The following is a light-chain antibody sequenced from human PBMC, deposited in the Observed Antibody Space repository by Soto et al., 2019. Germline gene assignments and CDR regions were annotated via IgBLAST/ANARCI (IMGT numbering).Light chain of an antibody. CDR1: QSVSSN. CDR3: HHLKT. Sequence: EIVMTQSPATLSVSPGERATLSCRASQSVSSNLAWYQQKPGQAPRLLIYGASTRATGIPARFSGSGSGTEFTLTILALQSEIFVVSYCHHLKTFGQGTNVEIK. V-gene: IGKV3-15*01. J-gene: IGKJ1*01. CDR2: GAS.